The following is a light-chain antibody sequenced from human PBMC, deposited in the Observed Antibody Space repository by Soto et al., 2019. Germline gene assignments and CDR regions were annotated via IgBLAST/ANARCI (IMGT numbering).Light chain of an antibody. Sequence: IQLTQSPSSLSASVGDRVTITCRASQGISSYLAWYQQKPGKAPKLLIYGASNRATGIPARFSGSGSGTDFTLTISSLEPEDFAVYYCQQRSNWPQFTFGPGTKVDIK. V-gene: IGKV1-9*01. CDR1: QGISSY. CDR2: GAS. CDR3: QQRSNWPQFT. J-gene: IGKJ3*01.